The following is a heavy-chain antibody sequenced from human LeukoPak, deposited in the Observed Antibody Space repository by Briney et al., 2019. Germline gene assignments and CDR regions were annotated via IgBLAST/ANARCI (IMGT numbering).Heavy chain of an antibody. V-gene: IGHV3-21*01. J-gene: IGHJ4*02. CDR1: GFTFSSYS. D-gene: IGHD2-15*01. CDR3: ARGSVVVADFDY. Sequence: PGGSLRLSCAASGFTFSSYSMNWVRQAPGKGLEWVSSISSSSSYIYYADSVKGRFTISRDNAKNSLYLQMNSLRAEDTAVYYCARGSVVVADFDYWGQGTLGTVSS. CDR2: ISSSSSYI.